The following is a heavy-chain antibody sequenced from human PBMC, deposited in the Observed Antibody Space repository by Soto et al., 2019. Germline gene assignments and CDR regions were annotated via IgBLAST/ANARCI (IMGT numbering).Heavy chain of an antibody. V-gene: IGHV5-51*01. CDR1: GYSFTSYW. J-gene: IGHJ6*02. CDR3: ARQVYDFWSGYNYYGMDV. CDR2: IYPGDSDT. D-gene: IGHD3-3*01. Sequence: GESLKISCKGSGYSFTSYWIGWVRQMPGKGLEWMGIIYPGDSDTRYSPSFQGQVTTSADKSISTAYLQWSSLKASDTAMYYCARQVYDFWSGYNYYGMDVCGQGTTVIVSS.